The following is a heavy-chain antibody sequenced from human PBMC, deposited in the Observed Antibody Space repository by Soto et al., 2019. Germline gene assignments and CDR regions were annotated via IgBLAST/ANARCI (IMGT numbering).Heavy chain of an antibody. CDR2: INPNSGGT. V-gene: IGHV1-2*04. CDR1: GYTFTGYY. J-gene: IGHJ4*02. Sequence: ASVKVSCKSSGYTFTGYYMHWVRQAPGQGLEWMGWINPNSGGTNYAQKFQGWVTMTRDTSISTAYMELSGLRSDDTAVYYCARDARAAGTFDYWGQGTLVTVSS. D-gene: IGHD6-13*01. CDR3: ARDARAAGTFDY.